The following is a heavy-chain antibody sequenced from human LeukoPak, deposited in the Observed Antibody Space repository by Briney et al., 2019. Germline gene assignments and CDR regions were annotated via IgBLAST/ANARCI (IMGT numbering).Heavy chain of an antibody. D-gene: IGHD3-22*01. Sequence: ASVKVSCKASGYIFTGYYMHWVRQAPGQGLEWMGGIIPIFGTANYAQKFQGRVTITADESTSTAYMELRSLRSEDTAVYFCARGMFDNSGHYYYFYYALDVWGQGTTVTVSS. V-gene: IGHV1-69*13. J-gene: IGHJ6*02. CDR2: IIPIFGTA. CDR1: GYIFTGYY. CDR3: ARGMFDNSGHYYYFYYALDV.